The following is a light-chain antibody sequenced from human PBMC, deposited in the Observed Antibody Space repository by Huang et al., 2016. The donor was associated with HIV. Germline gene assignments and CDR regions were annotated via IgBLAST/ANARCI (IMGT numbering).Light chain of an antibody. CDR2: ANS. Sequence: DIQMTQSPSSLSASVGDRVTLSCRASQDIGTYLAWYQHKPGKVPNLLIYANSTLQSGVPSRFSGSGSGTNFTLTIGSLRPEDVATYYCQKYNSVPRTFGHGTKVQIK. CDR1: QDIGTY. V-gene: IGKV1-27*01. CDR3: QKYNSVPRT. J-gene: IGKJ1*01.